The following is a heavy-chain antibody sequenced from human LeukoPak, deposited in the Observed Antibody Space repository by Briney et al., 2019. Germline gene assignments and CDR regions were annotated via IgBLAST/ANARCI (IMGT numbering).Heavy chain of an antibody. CDR3: ARGGVSGGSGSYFGDGY. D-gene: IGHD1-26*01. Sequence: GGSLRLSCAASGFTFSTYWMHWVRQAPGKGLVWVSRINSDGSSTTYADSVKGRFTISRDSAKSTLYLQMNSLRAEDTAVYYCARGGVSGGSGSYFGDGYWGQGTLVTVSS. CDR2: INSDGSST. J-gene: IGHJ4*02. V-gene: IGHV3-74*01. CDR1: GFTFSTYW.